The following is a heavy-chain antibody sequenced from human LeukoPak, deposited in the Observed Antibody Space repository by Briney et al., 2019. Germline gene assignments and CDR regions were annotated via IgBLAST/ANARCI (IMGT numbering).Heavy chain of an antibody. Sequence: SETLSLTCAVSGGSISSSYWWTWVRQPPGKGLEWIGEIYHSGSTNYNPSLKSRLTISVDKSKNQFSLKLSSVTAADTAVYYCARSYWTGYHHLDFWGQGTLVTVSS. J-gene: IGHJ4*02. CDR3: ARSYWTGYHHLDF. V-gene: IGHV4-4*02. CDR1: GGSISSSYW. CDR2: IYHSGST. D-gene: IGHD3/OR15-3a*01.